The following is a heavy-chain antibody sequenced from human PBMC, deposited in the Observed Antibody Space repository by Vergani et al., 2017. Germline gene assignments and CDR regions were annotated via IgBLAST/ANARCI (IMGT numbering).Heavy chain of an antibody. V-gene: IGHV3-30*02. D-gene: IGHD1-26*01. CDR1: GYTFGHFD. CDR2: IRYDGSNP. J-gene: IGHJ6*02. Sequence: QEQLLQSGGGVVQPGGSQRLSCIGSGYTFGHFDMHWVRQAPGKGLAWVAFIRYDGSNPQYIDSVKGRFTISRDNSKDTLFLQMNGLRPEDTGTYFCAKKGGSLYYYGVDVWGQGTTITVSS. CDR3: AKKGGSLYYYGVDV.